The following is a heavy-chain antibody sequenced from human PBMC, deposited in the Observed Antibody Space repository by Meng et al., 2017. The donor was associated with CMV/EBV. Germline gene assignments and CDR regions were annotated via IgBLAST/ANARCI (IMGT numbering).Heavy chain of an antibody. CDR1: GGSFSSYT. Sequence: SGGSFSSYTISWVRQAPGQGLEWMGRIIPILGIANYAQKFQGRVTITADKSTSTAYMELSSLRSEDTAVYYCARGAFYSSSSPFDYWGQGTLVTVSS. V-gene: IGHV1-69*02. CDR3: ARGAFYSSSSPFDY. J-gene: IGHJ4*02. D-gene: IGHD6-6*01. CDR2: IIPILGIA.